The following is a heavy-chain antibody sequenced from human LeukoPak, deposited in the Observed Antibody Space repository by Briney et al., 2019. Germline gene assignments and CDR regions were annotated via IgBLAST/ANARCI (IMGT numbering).Heavy chain of an antibody. V-gene: IGHV4-59*04. CDR3: ARQAGHCSSTTCYTYFDY. Sequence: PSETLSLTCAVSGGSISSYYWSWIRQPPGKGLGWIGSIYYSGSTHYNPSLKSRVTMSVDTSKNQFSLKLSSVTAADTAVYYCARQAGHCSSTTCYTYFDYWGQGTLVTVSS. D-gene: IGHD2-2*02. CDR1: GGSISSYY. CDR2: IYYSGST. J-gene: IGHJ4*02.